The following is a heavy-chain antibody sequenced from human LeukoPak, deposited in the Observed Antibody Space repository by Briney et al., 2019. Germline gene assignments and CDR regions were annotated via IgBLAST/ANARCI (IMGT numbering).Heavy chain of an antibody. CDR2: ISWNSGSI. D-gene: IGHD4-11*01. CDR3: AKGGTTVTAGWFDP. CDR1: GFTFDDYA. Sequence: GRSLRLSCAASGFTFDDYAMHWVWQAPGKGLEWVSGISWNSGSIGYADSVKGRFTISRDNAKNSLYLQMNSLRAEDTALYYCAKGGTTVTAGWFDPWGQGTLVTVSS. V-gene: IGHV3-9*01. J-gene: IGHJ5*02.